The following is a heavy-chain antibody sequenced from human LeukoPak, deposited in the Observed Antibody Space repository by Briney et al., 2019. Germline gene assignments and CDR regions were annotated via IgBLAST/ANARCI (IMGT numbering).Heavy chain of an antibody. CDR1: GGTFSSYA. D-gene: IGHD1-26*01. J-gene: IGHJ4*02. Sequence: SAKVSCKASGGTFSSYAISWVRQAPGQGLEWMGGIIPIFGTANYAQKFQGRVTITTDESTSTAYMELSSLRSEDTAVYYCAISLVGGRYFDYWGQGTLVTVSS. CDR3: AISLVGGRYFDY. CDR2: IIPIFGTA. V-gene: IGHV1-69*05.